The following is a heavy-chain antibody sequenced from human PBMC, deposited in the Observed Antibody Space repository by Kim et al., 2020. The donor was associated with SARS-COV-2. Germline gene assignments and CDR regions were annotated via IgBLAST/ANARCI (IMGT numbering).Heavy chain of an antibody. CDR3: AKDIAGTAMVGGLDY. CDR1: GFTFGDYA. CDR2: ISWNSGSI. J-gene: IGHJ4*02. D-gene: IGHD5-18*01. V-gene: IGHV3-9*01. Sequence: GGSLRLSCAASGFTFGDYAMHWVRQAPGKGLECVSGISWNSGSIGYADSVKGRFTISRDNAKNSLYLQMNSLRAEDTALYYCAKDIAGTAMVGGLDYWGQGTLVTVSS.